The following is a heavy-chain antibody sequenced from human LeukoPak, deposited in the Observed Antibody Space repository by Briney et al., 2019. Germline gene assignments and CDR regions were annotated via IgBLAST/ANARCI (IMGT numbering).Heavy chain of an antibody. D-gene: IGHD1-1*01. CDR3: ARDRGKETTTHFDY. V-gene: IGHV4-4*07. CDR2: IYTSGST. Sequence: SETLSLTCTVSGGSISSYYWSWIRQPAGKGLEWIGRIYTSGSTNYNPSLESRVTMSVDTSKNQFSLKLSSVTAADTAVYYCARDRGKETTTHFDYWGQGTLVTVSS. CDR1: GGSISSYY. J-gene: IGHJ4*02.